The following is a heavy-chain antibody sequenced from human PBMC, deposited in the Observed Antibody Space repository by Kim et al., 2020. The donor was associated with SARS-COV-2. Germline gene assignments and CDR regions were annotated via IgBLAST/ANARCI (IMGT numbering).Heavy chain of an antibody. Sequence: GGSLRLSCAASGFTFSSYAMSWVRQAPGKGLEWVSAISGSGGSTYYADSVKGRFTISRDNSKNTLYLQMNSLRAEDTAVYYCAKIRIKMVRGVRKDAFDIWGQGTMVTVSS. V-gene: IGHV3-23*01. D-gene: IGHD3-10*01. J-gene: IGHJ3*02. CDR3: AKIRIKMVRGVRKDAFDI. CDR2: ISGSGGST. CDR1: GFTFSSYA.